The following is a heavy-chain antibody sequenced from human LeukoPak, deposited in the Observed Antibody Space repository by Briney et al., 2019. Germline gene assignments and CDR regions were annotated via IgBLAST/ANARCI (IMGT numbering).Heavy chain of an antibody. D-gene: IGHD3-22*01. CDR3: ARTYYDSSGHRNFDY. Sequence: PGESLRLSCAASGFTFSSYEMNWVRQAPGKGLEWVSYISSSGSTIYYADSVKGRFTISRDNAKNSLYLQMNSLRAEDTAVYYCARTYYDSSGHRNFDYWGQGTLVTVSS. CDR1: GFTFSSYE. J-gene: IGHJ4*02. CDR2: ISSSGSTI. V-gene: IGHV3-48*03.